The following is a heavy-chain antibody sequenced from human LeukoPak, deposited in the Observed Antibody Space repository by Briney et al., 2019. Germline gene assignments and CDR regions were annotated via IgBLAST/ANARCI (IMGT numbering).Heavy chain of an antibody. CDR3: ARRRDEGFDI. CDR2: INPSGGAT. V-gene: IGHV1-46*01. CDR1: GYTFSYYY. J-gene: IGHJ3*02. Sequence: GASVKVSCKASGYTFSYYYLHWVRQAPGQGLEWMGIINPSGGATNYAQNFQGRVTLNRDTSTGTVYMELSGLISEDTGVYYCARRRDEGFDIWGQGTLVTVSS.